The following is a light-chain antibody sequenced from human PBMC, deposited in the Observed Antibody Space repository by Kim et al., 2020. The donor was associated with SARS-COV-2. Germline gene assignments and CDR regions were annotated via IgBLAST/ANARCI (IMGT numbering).Light chain of an antibody. J-gene: IGLJ2*01. Sequence: VALGQTVRITCEGDSLRTYYAPWYQQKPGQAPILVIYGKNNRPSGIPDRFSGSSSGNTASLTITGTQAGDEADYYCNSRDSNHNVVFGGGTQLTVL. V-gene: IGLV3-19*01. CDR2: GKN. CDR3: NSRDSNHNVV. CDR1: SLRTYY.